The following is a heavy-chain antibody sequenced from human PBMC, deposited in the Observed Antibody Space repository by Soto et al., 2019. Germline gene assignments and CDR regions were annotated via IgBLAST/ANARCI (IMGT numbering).Heavy chain of an antibody. CDR3: ARTTTVAGTPEFDY. D-gene: IGHD6-19*01. CDR1: GFTFSSFS. Sequence: QVQLVESGGGVVQPGRSLRLSCAASGFTFSSFSLHWVRQAPGKGLEWLALISYDGTNKYNADSVQGRFAISRDNSKNTLYLQLNSLRPEDTAVYYCARTTTVAGTPEFDYWGQGTLVTVSS. CDR2: ISYDGTNK. V-gene: IGHV3-30*09. J-gene: IGHJ4*02.